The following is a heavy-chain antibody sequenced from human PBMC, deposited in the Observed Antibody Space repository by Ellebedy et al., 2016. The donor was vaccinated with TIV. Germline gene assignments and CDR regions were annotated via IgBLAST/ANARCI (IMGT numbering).Heavy chain of an antibody. CDR1: GITVSNNY. CDR2: ISDTGDNT. J-gene: IGHJ4*02. CDR3: AKGTKLSGTTDFDN. D-gene: IGHD2-2*01. Sequence: GGSLRLSXAASGITVSNNYMRWVRQAPGKGLEWVSGISDTGDNTHYADSVKGRFTISRDNSKNTLFLQMNSLRVEDTAVYFCAKGTKLSGTTDFDNWGQGTLVTVSP. V-gene: IGHV3-23*01.